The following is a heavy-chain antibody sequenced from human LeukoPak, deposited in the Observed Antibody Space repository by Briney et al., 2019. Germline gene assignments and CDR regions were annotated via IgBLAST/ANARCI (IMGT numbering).Heavy chain of an antibody. Sequence: GGSLRLSCAASGFTFSSYAMSRVRQAPGKGPEWVSAISGSGGSTYYADSVKGRFTISRDNSKNTLYLQMNSLRAEDTAVYYCAKGVYYYDSSGYYYFDYWGQGTLVTVSS. CDR3: AKGVYYYDSSGYYYFDY. D-gene: IGHD3-22*01. CDR1: GFTFSSYA. J-gene: IGHJ4*02. V-gene: IGHV3-23*01. CDR2: ISGSGGST.